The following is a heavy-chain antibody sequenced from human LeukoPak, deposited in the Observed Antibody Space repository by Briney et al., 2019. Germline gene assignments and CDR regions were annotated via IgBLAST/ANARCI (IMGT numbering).Heavy chain of an antibody. J-gene: IGHJ5*02. CDR1: GYIFTTYD. V-gene: IGHV1-8*03. CDR3: TSSQRQWCHNWFAP. CDR2: MNPNTGNT. D-gene: IGHD2-15*01. Sequence: ASVKVSCKASGYIFTTYDLNWVRQAAGQGLEWMGWMNPNTGNTHYAQNFQGRVTFTRNTSISTAYMDMGSLTSDDTAVYYCTSSQRQWCHNWFAPWGQGTLVTVSS.